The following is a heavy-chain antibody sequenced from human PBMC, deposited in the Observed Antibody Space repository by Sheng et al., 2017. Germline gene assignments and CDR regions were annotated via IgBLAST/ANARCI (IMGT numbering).Heavy chain of an antibody. CDR2: INYSGST. CDR1: GGSLTGYY. Sequence: QVRLQQWGAGLLKPSETLSLTCTVYGGSLTGYYWSWIRQTPGKGLEWIGEINYSGSTNYNPSLKSRVTISADTSKKQFSLKVTSVTAADTALYYCARAGLYDILTGYHPSNYFDPWGQGTLVTVSS. J-gene: IGHJ5*02. D-gene: IGHD3-9*01. CDR3: ARAGLYDILTGYHPSNYFDP. V-gene: IGHV4-34*01.